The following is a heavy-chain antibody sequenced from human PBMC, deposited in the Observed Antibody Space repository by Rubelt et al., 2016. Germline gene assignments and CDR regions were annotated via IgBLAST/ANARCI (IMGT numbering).Heavy chain of an antibody. CDR2: ISVTTGYT. V-gene: IGHV3-21*01. D-gene: IGHD2-2*01. J-gene: IGHJ3*02. CDR1: GFTFTTYS. Sequence: VQLVESGGGLVKPGGSLRLSCAASGFTFTTYSMNWVRLAPGKGLEWVSSISVTTGYTYYADSVKGRFTISRDNAQNSLFLQMNSLRAEDTALYYCATEGLPAAMTAFDIWGQGTMVTVSS. CDR3: ATEGLPAAMTAFDI.